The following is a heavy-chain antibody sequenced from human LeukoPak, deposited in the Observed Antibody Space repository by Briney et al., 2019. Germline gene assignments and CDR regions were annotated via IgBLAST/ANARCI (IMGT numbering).Heavy chain of an antibody. CDR3: ARGYDILTGTQCYFEY. Sequence: GGSLRLSCAASGFTLSSYEMNWVRQAPGKGLEWVSYISSSGSTIYYADSVKGRFTISRDNAKNSLYLQMNSLRAEDTAVYYCARGYDILTGTQCYFEYWGQGTLVTVSS. D-gene: IGHD3-9*01. CDR2: ISSSGSTI. V-gene: IGHV3-48*03. J-gene: IGHJ4*02. CDR1: GFTLSSYE.